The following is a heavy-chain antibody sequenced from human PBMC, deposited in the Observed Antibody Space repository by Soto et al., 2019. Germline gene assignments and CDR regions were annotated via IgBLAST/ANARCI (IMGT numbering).Heavy chain of an antibody. Sequence: SETLSLTCNVSGGAIDSGGYYWCWIRQHPWKGLEWIGYIYYSGSTYYNPSLKSRVSISIDTSKNQFSLELISVTAADTAVYYCARVGTSYARRGLDVWGQGXTVTVYS. CDR2: IYYSGST. CDR1: GGAIDSGGYY. J-gene: IGHJ6*02. V-gene: IGHV4-31*03. CDR3: ARVGTSYARRGLDV. D-gene: IGHD7-27*01.